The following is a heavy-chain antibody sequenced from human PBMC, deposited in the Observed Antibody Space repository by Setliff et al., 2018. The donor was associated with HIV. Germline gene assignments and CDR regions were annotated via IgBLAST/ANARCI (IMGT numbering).Heavy chain of an antibody. Sequence: ASVKVSCKASGYTLTSYSMHWVRQAPGQGLEWMGWINVGNGDTKFSQKFQGRVTITRDISASTVYLDLSRLRSEDTAVYSCARDKGGQFFFYYMDVWGKGTTVIVSS. CDR1: GYTLTSYS. V-gene: IGHV1-3*01. J-gene: IGHJ6*03. CDR3: ARDKGGQFFFYYMDV. D-gene: IGHD3-16*01. CDR2: INVGNGDT.